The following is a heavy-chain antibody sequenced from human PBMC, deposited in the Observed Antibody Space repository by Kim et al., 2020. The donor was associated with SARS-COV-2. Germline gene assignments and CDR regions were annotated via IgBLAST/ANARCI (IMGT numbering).Heavy chain of an antibody. J-gene: IGHJ6*02. CDR2: ITWTSGSI. CDR1: GFTLDDYA. Sequence: GGSLRLSCAASGFTLDDYAMEWVRQAPGKGLEWVGVITWTSGSIGYADSVKGRFAISRDNAKNSLYLQMNSLRTEDTALYYCAGWSYYGMDVWGQGTTVTVSS. CDR3: AGWSYYGMDV. V-gene: IGHV3-9*01. D-gene: IGHD6-19*01.